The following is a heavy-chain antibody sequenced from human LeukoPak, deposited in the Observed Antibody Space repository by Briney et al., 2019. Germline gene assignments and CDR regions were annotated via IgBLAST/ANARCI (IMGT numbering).Heavy chain of an antibody. Sequence: PGGSLRLSCAASGITVSTNYMIWVRQAPGKGLEWVSIAFSDGRTFYADSVKGRFTISRDSSKNTVFLQMNSLRAEDTAVYYCARGDFDYWGQGTLVTVSS. J-gene: IGHJ4*02. CDR1: GITVSTNY. CDR2: AFSDGRT. CDR3: ARGDFDY. V-gene: IGHV3-53*01.